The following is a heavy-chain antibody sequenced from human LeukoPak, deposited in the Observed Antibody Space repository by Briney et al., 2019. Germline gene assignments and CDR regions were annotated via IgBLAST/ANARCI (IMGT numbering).Heavy chain of an antibody. J-gene: IGHJ4*02. CDR2: IYYSGTT. Sequence: SETLSLTCTVSGVSISSDYWSWIRQSPGKGLEWIGYIYYSGTTSYNPSLKSRVTISLDTSKNQFSLKVSSVTAADTAVYYCARGANWGSPDYWGQGTLVTVSS. D-gene: IGHD7-27*01. CDR1: GVSISSDY. V-gene: IGHV4-59*01. CDR3: ARGANWGSPDY.